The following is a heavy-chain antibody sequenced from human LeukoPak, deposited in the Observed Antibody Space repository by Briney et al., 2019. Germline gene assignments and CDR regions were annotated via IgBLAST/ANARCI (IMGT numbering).Heavy chain of an antibody. CDR3: ARGYCSSTSCQYYFDN. V-gene: IGHV1-3*01. Sequence: ASVKVSCKASGYTFTNYAIHWVRQAPGQRLEWMGWINAGNGDTKYSQKFQGRVTTTRDTSASTAYMELSSLRSEDTAVYSCARGYCSSTSCQYYFDNWGQGTPVTVSS. CDR1: GYTFTNYA. CDR2: INAGNGDT. J-gene: IGHJ4*02. D-gene: IGHD2-2*01.